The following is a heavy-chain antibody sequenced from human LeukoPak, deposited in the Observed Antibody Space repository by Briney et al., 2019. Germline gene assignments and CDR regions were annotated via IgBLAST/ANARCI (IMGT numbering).Heavy chain of an antibody. J-gene: IGHJ4*02. CDR1: GYSIRSGYY. Sequence: NSSETLSLTCAVSGYSIRSGYYWGWIRQPPGKGLEWIGSVFSGNTHYNPSLKSRVTISVDTSKNQFYLDLSSVTAADTAVYYCARLHGSYYYFESWGEGTLVIISS. CDR3: ARLHGSYYYFES. D-gene: IGHD1-26*01. V-gene: IGHV4-38-2*01. CDR2: VFSGNT.